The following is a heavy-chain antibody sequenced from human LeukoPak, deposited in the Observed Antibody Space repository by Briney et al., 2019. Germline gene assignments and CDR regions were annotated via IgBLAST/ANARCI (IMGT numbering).Heavy chain of an antibody. CDR3: AKVVGRRSELYYYYYMDV. V-gene: IGHV3-33*06. D-gene: IGHD1-14*01. J-gene: IGHJ6*03. CDR2: IWYDGSNK. CDR1: GFTFSSYG. Sequence: PGGSLRLSCAASGFTFSSYGMHWVRQAPGKGLEWVAVIWYDGSNKYYADSVKGRFTISRDNSKNTLYLQMNSLRAEDTAVYYCAKVVGRRSELYYYYYMDVWGKGTTVTVSS.